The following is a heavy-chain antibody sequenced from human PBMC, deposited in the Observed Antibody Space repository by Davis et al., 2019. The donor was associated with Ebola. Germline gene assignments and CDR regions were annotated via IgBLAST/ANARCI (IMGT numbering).Heavy chain of an antibody. V-gene: IGHV1-8*02. J-gene: IGHJ4*02. D-gene: IGHD2-15*01. Sequence: AASVKVSCKASGYTFTGYYMHWVRQAPGQGLEWMGWMNPNSGNTGYAQKFQGRVTMTRNTSISTAYMELSSLRSEDTAVYYCARGPRRWSRRVDYWGQGTLVTVSS. CDR3: ARGPRRWSRRVDY. CDR1: GYTFTGYY. CDR2: MNPNSGNT.